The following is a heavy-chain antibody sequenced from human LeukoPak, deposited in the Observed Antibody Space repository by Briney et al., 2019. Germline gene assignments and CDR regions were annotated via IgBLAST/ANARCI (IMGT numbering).Heavy chain of an antibody. D-gene: IGHD3-9*01. CDR1: GFTFSSYW. J-gene: IGHJ4*02. CDR2: IKQDGSEK. CDR3: ARDLDYDILTGYDY. Sequence: GGSLRLSCVASGFTFSSYWMSWVRQAPGKGLEWVANIKQDGSEKYYVDSVKGRFTISRDNAKNSLYLQMNSLRAEDTAVYYCARDLDYDILTGYDYWGQGTLVTVSS. V-gene: IGHV3-7*01.